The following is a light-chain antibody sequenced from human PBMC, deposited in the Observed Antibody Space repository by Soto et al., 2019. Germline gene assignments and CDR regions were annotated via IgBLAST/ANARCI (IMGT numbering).Light chain of an antibody. Sequence: EIVLTQSPGTLSLSPGERATLSCRASQSVSSSYLAWYQQKPGQAPRLLIYGASSRATGIPDRFSGSGSGTDFTLTISRLEPEEFVVYYCQQYGSSLFTFGPGTKVDIK. CDR3: QQYGSSLFT. V-gene: IGKV3-20*01. J-gene: IGKJ3*01. CDR1: QSVSSSY. CDR2: GAS.